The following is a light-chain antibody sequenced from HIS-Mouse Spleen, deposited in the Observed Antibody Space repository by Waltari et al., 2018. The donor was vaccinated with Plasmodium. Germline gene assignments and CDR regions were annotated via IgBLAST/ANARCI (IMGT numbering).Light chain of an antibody. CDR1: KLGDKY. V-gene: IGLV3-1*01. Sequence: SYELTQPPSVSVSPGQTASITCSGDKLGDKYACWYQQKPGQSPVLVIYQDSKGPSGIPDRFSGSNSGNTATLTISGTQAMDEADYYCQAWDSSTAVVFGVGTKLTVL. CDR3: QAWDSSTAVV. J-gene: IGLJ2*01. CDR2: QDS.